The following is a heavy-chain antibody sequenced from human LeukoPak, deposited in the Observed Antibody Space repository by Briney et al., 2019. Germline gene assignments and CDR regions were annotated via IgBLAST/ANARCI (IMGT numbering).Heavy chain of an antibody. D-gene: IGHD2-2*02. CDR3: ASFGIAIRSARDFFDY. CDR1: GGSFSGYY. J-gene: IGHJ4*02. V-gene: IGHV4-34*09. CDR2: MNHSGST. Sequence: SETLSLTCAVYGGSFSGYYWSWIRQPPGKGLEWDGVMNHSGSTNYNPSLKSRVTISLDTSNNQFSLKQSSVTAADTAVYYCASFGIAIRSARDFFDYWGQGTLVTVSS.